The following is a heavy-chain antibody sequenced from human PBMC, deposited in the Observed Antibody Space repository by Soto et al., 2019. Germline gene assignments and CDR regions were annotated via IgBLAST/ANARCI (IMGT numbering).Heavy chain of an antibody. Sequence: GASVKVSCKASGGTFSSYAISWVRQAPGQRLEWMGWIITGNGTVKYSQKFQGRVTFTRDTSASTAYMEVSSLRSEDTAIYYCVRSVVVQGVFTFDCWGQGTLVTVSS. CDR1: GGTFSSYA. CDR3: VRSVVVQGVFTFDC. V-gene: IGHV1-3*04. J-gene: IGHJ4*02. CDR2: IITGNGTV. D-gene: IGHD3-10*01.